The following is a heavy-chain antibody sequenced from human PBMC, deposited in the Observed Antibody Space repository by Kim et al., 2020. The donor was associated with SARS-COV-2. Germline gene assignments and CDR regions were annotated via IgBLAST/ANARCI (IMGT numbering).Heavy chain of an antibody. CDR2: IGADNGNT. CDR1: GYIFRNFG. J-gene: IGHJ4*02. Sequence: ASVKVSCKASGYIFRNFGFSWIRQAPGQGLQWMGWIGADNGNTDYAPNLQGRVTITTDTSTSTTYMELRSLRPDDTAIYYCARDSGGDYFDFWGQGTLVTVSS. CDR3: ARDSGGDYFDF. D-gene: IGHD3-10*01. V-gene: IGHV1-18*01.